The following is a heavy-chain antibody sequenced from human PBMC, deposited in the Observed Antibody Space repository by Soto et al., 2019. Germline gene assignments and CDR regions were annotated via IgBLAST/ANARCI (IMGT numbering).Heavy chain of an antibody. D-gene: IGHD3-16*01. Sequence: EVQMLASGGGLGQPGGSLRLSCAASGFKFSNYAMSWVRQAPGKGLEWFSLISATGGGTYYADSVKGRFTISRDNSHNTLYLQVHSLTAEDTAVYYCAKDRRAGGNSAFYFDFWGQGAQVTVSS. CDR3: AKDRRAGGNSAFYFDF. CDR1: GFKFSNYA. J-gene: IGHJ4*02. CDR2: ISATGGGT. V-gene: IGHV3-23*01.